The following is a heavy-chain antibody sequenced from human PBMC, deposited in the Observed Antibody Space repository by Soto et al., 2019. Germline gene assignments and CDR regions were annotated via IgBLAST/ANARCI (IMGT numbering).Heavy chain of an antibody. Sequence: QVQLQESGPGLVKPSGTLSLTCAVSGGSISSSNWWSWVRQPPGKGLEWIGEIYHSGSTNYNPSLKSRVPIAVDKSKTQSALQLSSVTAADTAVYYCARCIAAAGPIDYWGQGTLVTVSS. CDR1: GGSISSSNW. D-gene: IGHD6-13*01. CDR2: IYHSGST. J-gene: IGHJ4*02. V-gene: IGHV4-4*02. CDR3: ARCIAAAGPIDY.